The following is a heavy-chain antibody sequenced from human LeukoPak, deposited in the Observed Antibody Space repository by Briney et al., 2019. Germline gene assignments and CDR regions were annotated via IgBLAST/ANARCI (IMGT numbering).Heavy chain of an antibody. CDR2: IFDSGST. CDR1: GVSISNYY. Sequence: SETLSLTCTLSGVSISNYYWSWIRQPPGKGLEWIGYIFDSGSTNYNPSLKSRVTISVDTSKNQFSLKLNSVTAADTAVYYCARHRGYTYGPNWYFDLWGRGTLVTVSS. CDR3: ARHRGYTYGPNWYFDL. J-gene: IGHJ2*01. V-gene: IGHV4-59*01. D-gene: IGHD5-18*01.